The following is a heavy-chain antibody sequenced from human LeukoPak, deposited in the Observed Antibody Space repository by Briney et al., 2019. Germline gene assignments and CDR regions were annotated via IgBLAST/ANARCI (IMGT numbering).Heavy chain of an antibody. J-gene: IGHJ3*02. CDR3: TTPGQLDLEAFDI. V-gene: IGHV4-4*02. CDR1: GGSISSSNW. Sequence: SETLSLTCAVSGGSISSSNWWSWVRQPPGKGLEWIGEIYHSGSTNYNPSLKSRVTISVDKSKNQFSLKLSSVTAADTAVYYCTTPGQLDLEAFDIWGQGTMVTVSS. CDR2: IYHSGST. D-gene: IGHD6-13*01.